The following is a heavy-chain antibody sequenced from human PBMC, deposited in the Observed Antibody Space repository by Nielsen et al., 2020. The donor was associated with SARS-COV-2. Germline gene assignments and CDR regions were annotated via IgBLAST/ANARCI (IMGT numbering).Heavy chain of an antibody. D-gene: IGHD6-13*01. J-gene: IGHJ6*03. CDR1: GFTVSSNY. CDR3: ARGGVAAVSTSDYYYYMDV. CDR2: IYSGGST. Sequence: GESLKISCAASGFTVSSNYMSWVRQAPGKGLEWVSVIYSGGSTYYADSVKGRFTISRHNSKNTLYLQMNSLRAEDTAVYYCARGGVAAVSTSDYYYYMDVWGKGTTVTVSS. V-gene: IGHV3-53*04.